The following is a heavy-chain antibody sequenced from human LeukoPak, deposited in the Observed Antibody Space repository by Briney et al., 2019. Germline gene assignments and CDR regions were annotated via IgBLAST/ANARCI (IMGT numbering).Heavy chain of an antibody. CDR2: ISFSGST. V-gene: IGHV4-39*01. Sequence: SETLSLTCTVSGASISTSGSYWGWIRQPPGKGLEWIGTISFSGSTYYNPSFKSRVTISVDTSKNQFSLKLNSVTAADTAVYYCARHFDFWGQGTLVTVSS. CDR3: ARHFDF. CDR1: GASISTSGSY. J-gene: IGHJ4*02.